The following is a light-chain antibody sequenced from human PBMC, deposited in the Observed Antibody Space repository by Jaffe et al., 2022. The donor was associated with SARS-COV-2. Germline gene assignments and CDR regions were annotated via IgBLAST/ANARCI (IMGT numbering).Light chain of an antibody. CDR2: EVS. CDR1: NNDVGGFNF. CDR3: SSYTTTSSFYL. J-gene: IGLJ1*01. Sequence: QSALTQPASVSGSPGQSITISCTGTNNDVGGFNFVSWYQQHPGKAPRLMISEVSHRPSGVPDRFSGSKSGTTASLTISGLQAEDEADYYCSSYTTTSSFYLFGTGTKVT. V-gene: IGLV2-14*01.